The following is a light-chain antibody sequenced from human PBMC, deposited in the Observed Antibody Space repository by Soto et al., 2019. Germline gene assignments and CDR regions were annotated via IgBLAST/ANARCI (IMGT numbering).Light chain of an antibody. CDR1: QSVSSY. V-gene: IGKV3-11*01. J-gene: IGKJ2*01. CDR3: QQRSNWPPMYT. Sequence: EIVLTQSPATLSLSPGERATLSCRASQSVSSYLAWSQQKPGQAPRLLIYDASNRATGIPARFSGSGSGTDGTLTISSLEPEDFAVYYCQQRSNWPPMYTFGQGTKLEI. CDR2: DAS.